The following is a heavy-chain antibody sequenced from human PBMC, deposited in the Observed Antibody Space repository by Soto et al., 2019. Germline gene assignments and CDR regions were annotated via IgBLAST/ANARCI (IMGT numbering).Heavy chain of an antibody. CDR1: GYTFTSYA. CDR3: ARDLWFGEFYFDY. J-gene: IGHJ4*02. V-gene: IGHV1-3*01. CDR2: INAGNGNT. D-gene: IGHD3-10*01. Sequence: ASVKVSCKASGYTFTSYAMHWVRQAPGQRLEWMGWINAGNGNTKYSQKFQGRVTITRDTSASTAYMELSSLRSEDTAVYYCARDLWFGEFYFDYWGQGTLVTVSS.